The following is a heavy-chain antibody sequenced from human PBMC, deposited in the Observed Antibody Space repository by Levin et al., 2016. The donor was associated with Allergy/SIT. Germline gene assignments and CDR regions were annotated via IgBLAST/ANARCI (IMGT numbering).Heavy chain of an antibody. Sequence: GESLKISCAASGFTFSSYAMSWVRQAPGKGLEWVSSITGTGGTTYYADSVKGRFTISRDNSKNMLYLQMSSLRAEDTALYYCARDSYGMDVWGQGTTVTVSS. CDR3: ARDSYGMDV. CDR1: GFTFSSYA. CDR2: ITGTGGTT. V-gene: IGHV3-23*01. J-gene: IGHJ6*02.